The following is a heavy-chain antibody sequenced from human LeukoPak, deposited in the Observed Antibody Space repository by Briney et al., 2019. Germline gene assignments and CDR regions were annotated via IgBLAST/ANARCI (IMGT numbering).Heavy chain of an antibody. V-gene: IGHV3-30*03. D-gene: IGHD3-3*01. CDR2: ISYDGSNK. J-gene: IGHJ4*02. CDR1: GFTFSSYS. CDR3: ARDGGEFWSGYFLGPPFDY. Sequence: PGGSLRLSCAASGFTFSSYSMNWVRQAPGKGLEWVAVISYDGSNKYYADSVKGRFTISRDNSKNTLYLQMNSLRAEDTAVYYCARDGGEFWSGYFLGPPFDYWGQGTLVTVSS.